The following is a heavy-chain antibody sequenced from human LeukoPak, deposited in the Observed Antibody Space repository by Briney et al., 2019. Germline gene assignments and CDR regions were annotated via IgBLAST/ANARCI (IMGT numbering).Heavy chain of an antibody. CDR3: ASEYSYGVFDY. D-gene: IGHD5-18*01. J-gene: IGHJ4*02. CDR1: GYSISSGYF. Sequence: SETLSLTCTVSGYSISSGYFWGWIRQPPGKGLEWIGSIYYSGSTYYNPSLKSRVTISVDTSKNQFSLKLSSVTAADTAVYYCASEYSYGVFDYWGQGTLVTVSS. CDR2: IYYSGST. V-gene: IGHV4-38-2*02.